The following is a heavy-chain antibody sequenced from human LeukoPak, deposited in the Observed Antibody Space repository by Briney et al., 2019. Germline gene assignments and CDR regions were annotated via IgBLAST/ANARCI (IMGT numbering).Heavy chain of an antibody. CDR1: GLTVTTNY. J-gene: IGHJ4*02. V-gene: IGHV3-53*01. D-gene: IGHD6-19*01. Sequence: GGSLRLSCAASGLTVTTNYMSWVRQAPGKGLEWVSVIYGGGGTYYADSVKGRFTISSDNSKNTLYLQMNRLRAEDTAVYYCARDRYNSGWFNFDYWGPGTLVTVSS. CDR2: IYGGGGT. CDR3: ARDRYNSGWFNFDY.